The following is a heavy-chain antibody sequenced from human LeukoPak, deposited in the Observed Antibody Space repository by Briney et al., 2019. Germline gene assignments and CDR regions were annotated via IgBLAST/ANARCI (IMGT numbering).Heavy chain of an antibody. J-gene: IGHJ3*02. D-gene: IGHD1-26*01. CDR2: ISSSSSYI. CDR1: GFTFRSYS. CDR3: ARVKGATNAFDI. Sequence: GGPLRLSCAASGFTFRSYSMNWLPQAPGKGLEWVSSISSSSSYIYYADSVQGRFTISRDNAKNSLYLQMNSLRAEDTAVYYCARVKGATNAFDIWGQGTMVTVSS. V-gene: IGHV3-21*01.